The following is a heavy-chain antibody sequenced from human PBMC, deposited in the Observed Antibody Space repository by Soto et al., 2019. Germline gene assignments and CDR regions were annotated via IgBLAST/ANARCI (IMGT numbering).Heavy chain of an antibody. CDR1: GFTFSSYA. CDR2: ISYDGSNK. Sequence: GGSLRLSCSAAGFTFSSYAMHWVRQAPGKWLEWVAVISYDGSNKYYADSVKGLFTISRDNSKNTLYLQMNSLRAEDKAVYYCARDIGTAGSTTDYYGMDVCGQGTTGTVSS. CDR3: ARDIGTAGSTTDYYGMDV. V-gene: IGHV3-30-3*01. D-gene: IGHD1-1*01. J-gene: IGHJ6*02.